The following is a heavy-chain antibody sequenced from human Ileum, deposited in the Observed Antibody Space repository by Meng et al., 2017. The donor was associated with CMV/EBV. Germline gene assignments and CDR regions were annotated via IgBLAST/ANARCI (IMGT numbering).Heavy chain of an antibody. V-gene: IGHV1-46*04. D-gene: IGHD6-19*01. CDR3: VRDRSSGWGPFDY. CDR1: GYTCTSYY. CDR2: INPSGGST. J-gene: IGHJ4*02. Sequence: VWSVHAGAEWKKAGAYVKVACKAAGYTCTSYYIHWVRQAPGQGLEWMGIINPSGGSTSYAQKLQGRVTMTRDTSTSTVYMELSSLRSEDTAVYYCVRDRSSGWGPFDYWGQGTLVTVSS.